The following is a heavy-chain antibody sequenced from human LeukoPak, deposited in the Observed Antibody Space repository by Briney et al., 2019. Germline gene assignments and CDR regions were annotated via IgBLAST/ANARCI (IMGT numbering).Heavy chain of an antibody. CDR1: GFTFSSYW. CDR2: IKQDGSEK. CDR3: ARDRSITIFGVVVS. J-gene: IGHJ4*02. Sequence: DPGGSLRLSCAASGFTFSSYWMSWVRQAPGKGLEWVANIKQDGSEKYYVDSVKGRFTISRDNAKNSLYLQMNSLRAEDTAVYYCARDRSITIFGVVVSWGQGTLVTVSS. D-gene: IGHD3-3*01. V-gene: IGHV3-7*01.